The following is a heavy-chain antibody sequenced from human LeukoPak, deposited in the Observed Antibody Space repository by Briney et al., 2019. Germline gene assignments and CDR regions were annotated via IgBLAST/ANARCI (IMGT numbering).Heavy chain of an antibody. J-gene: IGHJ4*02. CDR2: ISYDGSNK. CDR3: AKGYKVGPYSGYDSLDYFDY. CDR1: GFTFSSYG. V-gene: IGHV3-30*18. D-gene: IGHD5-12*01. Sequence: PGGSLRLSCAASGFTFSSYGMHWVRQAPGKGLEWVAVISYDGSNKYYADSVKGRFTISRDNSKNTLYLQMNSLRAEDTAVYYCAKGYKVGPYSGYDSLDYFDYWGQGTLVTVSS.